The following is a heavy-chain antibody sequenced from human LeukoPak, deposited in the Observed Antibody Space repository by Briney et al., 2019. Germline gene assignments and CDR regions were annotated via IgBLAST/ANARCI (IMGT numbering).Heavy chain of an antibody. CDR2: ISSSGSYI. V-gene: IGHV3-21*01. CDR1: GFTFSSYS. Sequence: GGSLRLSCAASGFTFSSYSMNWVRQPPGKGLEWVSSISSSGSYIYYADSVKGRFSISRDNAKNSLYLQMNSLRAEDTAVYYCARGPQFCSGGSRYGYYFDYWGQGTLVTVSS. D-gene: IGHD2-15*01. J-gene: IGHJ4*02. CDR3: ARGPQFCSGGSRYGYYFDY.